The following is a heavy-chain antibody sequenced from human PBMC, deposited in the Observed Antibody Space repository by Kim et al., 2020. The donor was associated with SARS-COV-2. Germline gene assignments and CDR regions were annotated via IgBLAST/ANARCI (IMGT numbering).Heavy chain of an antibody. V-gene: IGHV4-4*02. Sequence: SETLSLTCAVSGGSISSSNWWSWVRQPPGKGLEWIGEIYHSGSTNYNPSLKSRVTISVDKSKNQFSLKLSSVTAADTAVYYCCGQSSSWLPIRDDYWGQGTLVTVSS. CDR2: IYHSGST. J-gene: IGHJ4*02. D-gene: IGHD6-13*01. CDR1: GGSISSSNW. CDR3: CGQSSSWLPIRDDY.